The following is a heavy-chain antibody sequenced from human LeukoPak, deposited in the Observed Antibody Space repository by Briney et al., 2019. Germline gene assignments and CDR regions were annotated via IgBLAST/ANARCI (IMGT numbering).Heavy chain of an antibody. Sequence: QPGGPLRLSCAASGFTFSSYAMTWVRQAPGKGLEWVSAISGSGGSTVYADSVKGRLTISRDNSKNTLYLQMNSLRAEDTAVYYCAKERYGSGIVDYWGQGTLVTVSS. J-gene: IGHJ4*02. CDR3: AKERYGSGIVDY. CDR2: ISGSGGST. V-gene: IGHV3-23*01. D-gene: IGHD3-10*01. CDR1: GFTFSSYA.